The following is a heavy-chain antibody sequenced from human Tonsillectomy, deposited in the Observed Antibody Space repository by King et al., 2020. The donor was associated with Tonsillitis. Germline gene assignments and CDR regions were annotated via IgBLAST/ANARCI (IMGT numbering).Heavy chain of an antibody. V-gene: IGHV3-48*01. CDR3: ARLPYCSSTSCPPEVDY. J-gene: IGHJ4*02. Sequence: VQLVESGGGLVQPGGSLRLSCAASGFTFSSYSMNWVRQAPGKGLEWVSYISSSSSTIYYADSVKGRFTISRDNAKNSLYRQMNSLRAEDTAVYYCARLPYCSSTSCPPEVDYWGQGTLVTVSS. CDR1: GFTFSSYS. CDR2: ISSSSSTI. D-gene: IGHD2-2*01.